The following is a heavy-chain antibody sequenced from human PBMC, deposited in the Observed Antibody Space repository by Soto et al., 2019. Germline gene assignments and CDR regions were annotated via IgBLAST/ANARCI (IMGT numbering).Heavy chain of an antibody. D-gene: IGHD3-3*01. CDR2: IKQDGSEK. CDR3: ARDGQMAYYDFWSGYYGEGYFDY. J-gene: IGHJ4*02. CDR1: GFTFSSYW. Sequence: TGGSLRLSCAATGFTFSSYWMSWVRQAPGKGLEWVANIKQDGSEKYYVDSVKGRFTISRDNAKNSLYLQMNSLRAEDTAVYYCARDGQMAYYDFWSGYYGEGYFDYWGQGTLVTVSS. V-gene: IGHV3-7*01.